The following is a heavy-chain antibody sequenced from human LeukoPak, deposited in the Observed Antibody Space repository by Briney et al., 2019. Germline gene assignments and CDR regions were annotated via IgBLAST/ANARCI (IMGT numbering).Heavy chain of an antibody. CDR2: IKPDGSEQ. CDR3: ARGEKSGVAYTNWLDS. Sequence: GGSLRLSCAASGFTFSDYYMSWVRQAPGEGLDWVAAIKPDGSEQYYVDSVKGRFTISRDNAKNSLFLQMNSLRAEDTALYYCARGEKSGVAYTNWLDSWGQGTLVTVS. D-gene: IGHD3-3*01. CDR1: GFTFSDYY. J-gene: IGHJ5*01. V-gene: IGHV3-7*01.